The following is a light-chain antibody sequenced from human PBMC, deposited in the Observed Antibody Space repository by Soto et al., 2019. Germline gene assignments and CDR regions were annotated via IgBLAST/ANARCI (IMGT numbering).Light chain of an antibody. CDR2: GNT. CDR1: SSNIGAGFD. J-gene: IGLJ2*01. Sequence: QSVLTQPPSVSGAPGQRVTISCTGSSSNIGAGFDVHGYQQLPRTAPKLLIYGNTNRPSGVPDRFSGSNSGTSASLAITGLQAEDEGDYYCQSYDSALSGPVFGGGTKVTVL. V-gene: IGLV1-40*01. CDR3: QSYDSALSGPV.